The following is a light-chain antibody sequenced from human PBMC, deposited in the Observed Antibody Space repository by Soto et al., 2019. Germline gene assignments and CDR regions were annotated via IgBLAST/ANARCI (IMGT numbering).Light chain of an antibody. CDR2: AVS. CDR1: SSDVGDHNS. Sequence: QSVLTQPASVSGSPGQSITISCTGTSSDVGDHNSVSWYQQQPGKAPKLMIYAVSNRPSGVSNRFSGSKSGNTASLTISGLQAEDEADYYCGSYTTRITVIFGGGTKLTV. V-gene: IGLV2-14*03. J-gene: IGLJ2*01. CDR3: GSYTTRITVI.